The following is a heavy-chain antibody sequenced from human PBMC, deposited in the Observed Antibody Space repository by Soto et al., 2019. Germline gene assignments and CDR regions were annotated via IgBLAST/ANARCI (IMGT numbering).Heavy chain of an antibody. Sequence: SETLSLTCAVSGGSIRSGGYSWSWIRQPPGKGLEWIGYIYHSGSTYYNPSLKSRVTISVDTSKNQFSLKLSSVTAADTAVYYCARVEYSSSAPYFDYWGQGTLVTVSS. CDR1: GGSIRSGGYS. V-gene: IGHV4-30-2*01. CDR2: IYHSGST. D-gene: IGHD6-6*01. CDR3: ARVEYSSSAPYFDY. J-gene: IGHJ4*02.